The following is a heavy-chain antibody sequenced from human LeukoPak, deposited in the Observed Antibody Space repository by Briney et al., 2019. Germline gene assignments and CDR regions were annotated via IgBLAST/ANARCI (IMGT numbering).Heavy chain of an antibody. CDR3: ARELGVGVIGDAFVI. CDR1: GFTFSSYW. Sequence: GGSLRLSCAASGFTFSSYWMHWVRQAPGKGLMWVSRINSDGSSTSYADSVKGRFTISRDNAKNTLSLQMNSLSAEDTALYFCARELGVGVIGDAFVIWGQGTMVTVSS. D-gene: IGHD3-22*01. V-gene: IGHV3-74*01. CDR2: INSDGSST. J-gene: IGHJ3*02.